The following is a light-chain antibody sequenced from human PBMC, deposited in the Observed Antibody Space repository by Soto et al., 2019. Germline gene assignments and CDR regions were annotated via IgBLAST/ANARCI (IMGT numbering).Light chain of an antibody. CDR3: QQYNNWPPIT. Sequence: DIQMSQSPASLSASVGDRVTITCRAAESISRHLNWYQQKPGRAPDLLIYAASTLQNGVPSRFTGGGSGTEFTLTISSLQSEDFAVYYCQQYNNWPPITFGQGTRLEIK. CDR2: AAS. J-gene: IGKJ5*01. V-gene: IGKV1-39*01. CDR1: ESISRH.